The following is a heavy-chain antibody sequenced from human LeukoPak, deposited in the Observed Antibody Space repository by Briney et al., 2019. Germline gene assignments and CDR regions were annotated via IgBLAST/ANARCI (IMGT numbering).Heavy chain of an antibody. CDR1: GFTFSSFA. V-gene: IGHV3-30*04. CDR3: ARWRTYDAFDI. J-gene: IGHJ3*02. CDR2: ISYDGSNK. Sequence: GGSLRLSCAASGFTFSSFAMHWVRQAPGKGLEWMAVISYDGSNKYYADSVKGRFTISRDNSKNTLYLQMNSLRAEDTAVYYCARWRTYDAFDIWGQGTMVTVSS. D-gene: IGHD3/OR15-3a*01.